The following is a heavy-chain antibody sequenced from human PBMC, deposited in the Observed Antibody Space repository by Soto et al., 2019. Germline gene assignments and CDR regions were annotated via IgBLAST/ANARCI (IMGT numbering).Heavy chain of an antibody. Sequence: ASVKVSCKXSGYTFTSNAITWVRQAPGQGLEWMGRISAYDGNTNYAQKFQGRVTMTTDASTNTAYLELGSLKSDDTAVYYCARVWGSYRAPSGGAGLDPWGQGTLVTVSS. CDR3: ARVWGSYRAPSGGAGLDP. D-gene: IGHD3-16*02. J-gene: IGHJ5*02. CDR2: ISAYDGNT. CDR1: GYTFTSNA. V-gene: IGHV1-18*04.